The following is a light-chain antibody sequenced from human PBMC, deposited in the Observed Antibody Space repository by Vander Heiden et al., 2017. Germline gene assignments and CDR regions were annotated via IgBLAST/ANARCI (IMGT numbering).Light chain of an antibody. Sequence: DLVMTQSPVSLSVTLGQTASISCRSSQSLVYSDGNTYLNWCHQRPGQSPRRLLYKVSNRDTGVPARFCGSGGGSDFTLNISSGEADDDGVYYCRQHAHSTPFTFGRGTKVHIK. J-gene: IGKJ3*01. CDR3: RQHAHSTPFT. CDR2: KVS. CDR1: QSLVYSDGNTY. V-gene: IGKV2-30*01.